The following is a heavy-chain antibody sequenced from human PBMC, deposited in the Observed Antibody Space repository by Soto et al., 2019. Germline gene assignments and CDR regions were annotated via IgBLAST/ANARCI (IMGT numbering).Heavy chain of an antibody. CDR3: VKDTIFAGVIVDD. CDR2: ISSNGGST. CDR1: GFTFSSYA. D-gene: IGHD3-16*02. J-gene: IGHJ4*02. Sequence: GGSLRLSCSASGFTFSSYAMHWVRQAPGKGLEYVSAISSNGGSTYYADSVKGRFTISRDNSKNTLYLQMSSLRAEDTAVYYCVKDTIFAGVIVDDWGQGTLVTVSS. V-gene: IGHV3-64D*08.